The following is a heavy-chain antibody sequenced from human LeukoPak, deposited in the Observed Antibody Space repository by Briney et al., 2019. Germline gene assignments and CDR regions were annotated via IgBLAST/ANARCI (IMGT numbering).Heavy chain of an antibody. J-gene: IGHJ3*02. Sequence: PSETLSLTCAVYGGSFSGYYWSWIRQPPGKGLEWIGEINHSGSTNYNPSLKSRVTISVDTSKNQFSLKLNSVTAADTAVYYCARQLRGSDAFDIWGQGTMVTVSS. D-gene: IGHD1-1*01. V-gene: IGHV4-34*01. CDR3: ARQLRGSDAFDI. CDR1: GGSFSGYY. CDR2: INHSGST.